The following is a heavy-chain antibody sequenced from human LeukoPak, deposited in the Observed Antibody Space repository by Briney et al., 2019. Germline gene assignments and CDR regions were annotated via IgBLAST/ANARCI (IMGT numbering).Heavy chain of an antibody. Sequence: SETLSLTCSVSGGSSSSSSYYWGWIRQPPGTGLEWIGSIYYSGTTYYNPSLKSRVTISVDTSKNQVSLKLSSVTPEDTAVYYCASYSWDSGPIWGQGTMVTVSS. CDR2: IYYSGTT. J-gene: IGHJ3*02. D-gene: IGHD2-15*01. V-gene: IGHV4-39*07. CDR1: GGSSSSSSYY. CDR3: ASYSWDSGPI.